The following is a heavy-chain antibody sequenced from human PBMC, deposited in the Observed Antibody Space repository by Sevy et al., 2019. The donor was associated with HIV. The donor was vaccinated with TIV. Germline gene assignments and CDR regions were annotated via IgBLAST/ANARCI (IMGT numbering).Heavy chain of an antibody. CDR3: ARGLVGANLGTDY. D-gene: IGHD1-26*01. Sequence: GGSLRLSCSASGFTFSDYYMNWIRQAPGKGLEWISYISFSSNYTMYAGSVTGRFTISRDNAKNSLYLQMNSLRAEDTAVYYCARGLVGANLGTDYWGQGSLVTVSS. CDR1: GFTFSDYY. CDR2: ISFSSNYT. V-gene: IGHV3-11*06. J-gene: IGHJ4*02.